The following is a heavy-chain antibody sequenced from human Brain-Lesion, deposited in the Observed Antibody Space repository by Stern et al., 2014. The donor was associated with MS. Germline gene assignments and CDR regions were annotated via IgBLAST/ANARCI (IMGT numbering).Heavy chain of an antibody. Sequence: QLVQSGAEVKKPGASVKVSCKTSGYIFTGYYIHWVRQAPGHGLEWMAWINPNNGGTKYAQKFQGRVTMSRDTSISTAYVELSSLTSDDTAVYYCARDQRGITIFGVVTDYYYLGMDVWGQGTTVTVSS. J-gene: IGHJ6*02. CDR3: ARDQRGITIFGVVTDYYYLGMDV. V-gene: IGHV1-2*02. D-gene: IGHD3-3*01. CDR1: GYIFTGYY. CDR2: INPNNGGT.